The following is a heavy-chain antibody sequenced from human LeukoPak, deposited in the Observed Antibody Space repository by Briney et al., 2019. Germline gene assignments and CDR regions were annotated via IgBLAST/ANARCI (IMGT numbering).Heavy chain of an antibody. Sequence: GGSLRLPCAASGFTFSSFGMSWVRQAPGKGLEWVSAISSTGGTAYYADSVKGRFTISRDNSKNTLYLQMNSLRAEDTAVYYCAKDRNQYFDPNFDYWGQGTLVTVSS. V-gene: IGHV3-23*01. D-gene: IGHD3-9*01. CDR3: AKDRNQYFDPNFDY. CDR2: ISSTGGTA. J-gene: IGHJ4*02. CDR1: GFTFSSFG.